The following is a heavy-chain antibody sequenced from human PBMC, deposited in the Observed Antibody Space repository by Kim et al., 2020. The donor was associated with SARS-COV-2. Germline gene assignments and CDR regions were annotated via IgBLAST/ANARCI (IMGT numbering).Heavy chain of an antibody. D-gene: IGHD3-22*01. CDR2: ISAYNGNT. J-gene: IGHJ4*02. Sequence: ASVNVSCKASGYTFTSYGISWVRQAPGQGLEWMGWISAYNGNTNYAQKLQGRVTMTTDTSTSTAYMELRSLRSDDTAVYYCARDVAYYYDSSGYQDWGQGTLVTVSS. V-gene: IGHV1-18*01. CDR1: GYTFTSYG. CDR3: ARDVAYYYDSSGYQD.